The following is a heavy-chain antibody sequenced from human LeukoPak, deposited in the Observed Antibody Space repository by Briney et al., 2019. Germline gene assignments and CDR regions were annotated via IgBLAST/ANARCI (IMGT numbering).Heavy chain of an antibody. CDR3: TTDLQLFDY. J-gene: IGHJ4*02. V-gene: IGHV3-15*01. CDR1: GFTFSNAW. Sequence: GSLRLSSAASGFTFSNAWISWVRQAPGKELEGVGRTKSKTDGGTTDYAATVKGSFTISRDDSKNTLYLQMNSLKTEDTAVYYCTTDLQLFDYWGQGTLVTVSS. CDR2: TKSKTDGGTT. D-gene: IGHD4-11*01.